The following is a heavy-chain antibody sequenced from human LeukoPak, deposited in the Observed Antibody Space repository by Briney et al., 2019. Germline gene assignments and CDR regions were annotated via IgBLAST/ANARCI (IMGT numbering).Heavy chain of an antibody. CDR2: INHSGTT. V-gene: IGHV4-34*01. J-gene: IGHJ4*02. CDR3: ARVPLRFLEPFDN. Sequence: SETLSLTCAVYGGSFKDNYWSWIRQPPGKGLEWIGEINHSGTTNYNPSLKSRVTMSLDTSKNQLCLKLNSVTAADTAVYYCARVPLRFLEPFDNWGQGTLVTVSS. CDR1: GGSFKDNY. D-gene: IGHD3-3*01.